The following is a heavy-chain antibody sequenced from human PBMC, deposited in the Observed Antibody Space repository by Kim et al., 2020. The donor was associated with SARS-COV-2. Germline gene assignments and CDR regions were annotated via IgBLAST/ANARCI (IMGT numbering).Heavy chain of an antibody. Sequence: ASVKVSCKALGYRITHDCTPVARRDPVYRLEWKGIINPSGGSSSYAQQFQGRVTMTRDTSTSTVYMELSSLRSEDTAVYSFARGDYLGQGTLVSVSS. CDR2: INPSGGSS. J-gene: IGHJ4*02. CDR1: GYRITHDC. V-gene: IGHV1-46*01. CDR3: ARGDY.